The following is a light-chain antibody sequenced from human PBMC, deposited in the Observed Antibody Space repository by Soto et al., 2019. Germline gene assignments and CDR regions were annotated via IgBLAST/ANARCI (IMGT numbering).Light chain of an antibody. CDR3: QQRSNWPPVT. J-gene: IGKJ4*01. CDR2: DAS. V-gene: IGKV3-11*01. Sequence: EIVLTQSPATLSLSPGERATLSCRASQSVKNYLAWYQQKPGQAPRLLIYDASNRATGIPARFSGSGSGTDFTLPSSSLEPEDSAVYYCQQRSNWPPVTFGGGTKVEIK. CDR1: QSVKNY.